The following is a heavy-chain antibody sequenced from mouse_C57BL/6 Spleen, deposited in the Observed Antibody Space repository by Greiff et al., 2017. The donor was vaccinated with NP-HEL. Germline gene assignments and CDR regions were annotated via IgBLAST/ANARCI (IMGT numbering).Heavy chain of an antibody. D-gene: IGHD2-4*01. CDR2: ISGGGGNT. V-gene: IGHV5-9*01. CDR3: ARQSPSIYYDYDVWYFDV. CDR1: GFTFSSYT. J-gene: IGHJ1*03. Sequence: EVHLVESGGGLVKPGGSLKLSCAASGFTFSSYTMSWVRQTPEKRLEWVATISGGGGNTYYPDSVKGRFTISRDNAKNTLYLQMSSLRSEDTALYYCARQSPSIYYDYDVWYFDVWGTGTTVTVSS.